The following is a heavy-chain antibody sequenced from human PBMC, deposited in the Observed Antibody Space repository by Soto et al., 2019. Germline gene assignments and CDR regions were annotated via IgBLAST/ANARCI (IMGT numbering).Heavy chain of an antibody. CDR3: AKGPPAVTTAYEH. CDR1: GFTFDDYA. D-gene: IGHD4-17*01. CDR2: ISWNSGSI. V-gene: IGHV3-9*01. Sequence: GGSLRLSCAASGFTFDDYAMHWVRQAPGKGLEWVSGISWNSGSIGYADSVKGRFTISRDNAKNSLYLQMNSLRAEDTALYYCAKGPPAVTTAYEHWGQGTPVTVSS. J-gene: IGHJ1*01.